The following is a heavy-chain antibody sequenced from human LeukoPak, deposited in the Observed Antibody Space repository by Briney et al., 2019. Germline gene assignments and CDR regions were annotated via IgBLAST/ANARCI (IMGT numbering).Heavy chain of an antibody. J-gene: IGHJ4*02. Sequence: GGSLRLSCAATGFTVSSNYMSWVRQAPGKGPEWVSVIYSGGSTYYADSVKGRFTISRDNSKNTLYLQMNSLRAEDTAVYYCARDRGSGSSIDYWGQGTLVTVSS. CDR3: ARDRGSGSSIDY. D-gene: IGHD1-26*01. V-gene: IGHV3-53*01. CDR2: IYSGGST. CDR1: GFTVSSNY.